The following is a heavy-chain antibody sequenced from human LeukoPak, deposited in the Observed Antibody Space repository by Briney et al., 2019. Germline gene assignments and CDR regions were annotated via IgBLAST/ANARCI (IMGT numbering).Heavy chain of an antibody. Sequence: GGSLRLSCAASGFTFDDYAMHWVRQTPGKGLEWVSGISWNSGSIGYADSVKGRFTISRDNAKNSLYLQMNSLRAEDTALYYCANPDYWGQGTLVTVSS. CDR3: ANPDY. CDR2: ISWNSGSI. J-gene: IGHJ4*02. V-gene: IGHV3-9*01. CDR1: GFTFDDYA.